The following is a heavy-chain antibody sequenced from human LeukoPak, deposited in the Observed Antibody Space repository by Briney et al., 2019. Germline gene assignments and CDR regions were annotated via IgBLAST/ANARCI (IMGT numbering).Heavy chain of an antibody. CDR1: GDSMTSSNHY. V-gene: IGHV4-39*01. J-gene: IGHJ6*02. CDR2: IYYGGRT. D-gene: IGHD2-15*01. Sequence: SETLSLTRTVSGDSMTSSNHYWVWIRQPPGKGLEWIGSIYYGGRTYYNPSLKSRVTISQEASKNQFSLKVNTVTAADTAVYHCARRSHCTGDSCYPVWGQGTTVTVSS. CDR3: ARRSHCTGDSCYPV.